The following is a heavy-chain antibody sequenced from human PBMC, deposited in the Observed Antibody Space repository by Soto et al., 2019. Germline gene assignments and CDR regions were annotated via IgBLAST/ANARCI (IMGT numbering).Heavy chain of an antibody. J-gene: IGHJ1*01. Sequence: EVQLVESGGGLIQPGGSLRLSCAASGFTVSSTYMIWVRQAPGKGLEWVSVIYSGDSTYYADFVKGRFTVSRDSSKNTVYLQMNSLRAEDTAGYYCAKGRGWADQQWGQGTLVTVSS. D-gene: IGHD1-26*01. CDR1: GFTVSSTY. V-gene: IGHV3-53*01. CDR3: AKGRGWADQQ. CDR2: IYSGDST.